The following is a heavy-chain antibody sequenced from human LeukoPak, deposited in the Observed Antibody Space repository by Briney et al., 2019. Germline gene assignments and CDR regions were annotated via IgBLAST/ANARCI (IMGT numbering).Heavy chain of an antibody. CDR1: GYTFTSYY. Sequence: ASVKVSCKASGYTFTSYYMHWVRQAPGQGLEWMGIINPSGGSTSYAQKFQGRVTMTRDTSTSTVYMELSSLRSEDTAVYYCARGRSSGSYYRVNFDYWGQGTLVTVSS. D-gene: IGHD1-26*01. V-gene: IGHV1-46*01. CDR3: ARGRSSGSYYRVNFDY. CDR2: INPSGGST. J-gene: IGHJ4*02.